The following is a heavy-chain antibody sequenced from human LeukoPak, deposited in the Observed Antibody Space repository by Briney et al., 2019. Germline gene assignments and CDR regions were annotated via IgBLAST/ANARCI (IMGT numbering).Heavy chain of an antibody. Sequence: ASVKVSCKASGYTFTGHYMHWVRQAPGQGLEWMGWINPNSGGTNYAQKFQGRVTMTRGTSISTAYMELSRLRSDDTAVYYCARGRSIADYFDYWGQGTLVTVSS. CDR3: ARGRSIADYFDY. V-gene: IGHV1-2*02. J-gene: IGHJ4*02. CDR2: INPNSGGT. CDR1: GYTFTGHY. D-gene: IGHD6-6*01.